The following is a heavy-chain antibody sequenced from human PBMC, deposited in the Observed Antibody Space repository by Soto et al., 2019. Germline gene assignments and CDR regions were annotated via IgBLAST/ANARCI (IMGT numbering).Heavy chain of an antibody. D-gene: IGHD6-6*01. Sequence: ASVKVSCKASGYTFTSYAMHWMRQAPGQRLEWMGWINAGNGNTKYSQKFQGRVTITRDTSASTAYMELSSLRSEDTAVYYCARSYSSSPGVFDYWGQGTLVTVSS. CDR2: INAGNGNT. J-gene: IGHJ4*02. V-gene: IGHV1-3*01. CDR1: GYTFTSYA. CDR3: ARSYSSSPGVFDY.